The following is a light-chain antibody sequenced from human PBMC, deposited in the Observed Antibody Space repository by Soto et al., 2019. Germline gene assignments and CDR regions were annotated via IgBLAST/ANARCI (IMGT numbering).Light chain of an antibody. V-gene: IGLV2-11*01. CDR2: DVS. Sequence: QSVLTQPRSVSGSPGQSVTLSCTGTSSDVGTYSYVSWYQHHPGRAPKLIIYDVSKRPSGVADRFSGSKSGNTASLTISGLQAEDEADYSCCSYVDNYTFVFGTGTKVTV. CDR3: CSYVDNYTFV. J-gene: IGLJ1*01. CDR1: SSDVGTYSY.